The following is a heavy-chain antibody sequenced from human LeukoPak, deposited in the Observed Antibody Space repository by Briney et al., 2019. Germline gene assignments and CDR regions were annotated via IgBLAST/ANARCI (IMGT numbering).Heavy chain of an antibody. Sequence: SETLSLTCTVSGGSISSYYWSWIRQPPGKGLEWIGYIHYSGSTNYNPSLKSRATISIDTSKNQFSLKLSSVTAADTAVYYCARSYGSGSYFENWGQGTLVTVSS. J-gene: IGHJ4*02. CDR2: IHYSGST. V-gene: IGHV4-59*01. CDR3: ARSYGSGSYFEN. CDR1: GGSISSYY. D-gene: IGHD3-10*01.